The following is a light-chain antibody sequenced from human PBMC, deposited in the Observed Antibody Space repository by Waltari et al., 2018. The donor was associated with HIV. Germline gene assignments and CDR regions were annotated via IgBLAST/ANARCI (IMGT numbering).Light chain of an antibody. Sequence: NFMLTQPHSVSESPGKTVTISCTGSSGSIASNYVQWYQQRPGRSPTTVIYEDNQRPSGVPDRFSGSIDSSSNSASLTISGLKTEDEADYYCQSYDSSNRGVFGGGTKLTVL. CDR1: SGSIASNY. CDR2: EDN. V-gene: IGLV6-57*01. J-gene: IGLJ2*01. CDR3: QSYDSSNRGV.